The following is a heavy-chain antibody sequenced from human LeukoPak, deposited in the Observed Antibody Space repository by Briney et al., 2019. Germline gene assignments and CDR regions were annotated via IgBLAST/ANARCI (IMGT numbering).Heavy chain of an antibody. CDR2: ISGSGAST. CDR3: AKDVGKWESLHFFDY. Sequence: GGSLRLSCAASGFTVSSIHMVWVRQAPGKGLEWISGISGSGASTYYADSVTGRFTISRDNSRNTLYLQMNSLRGDDTAVYYCAKDVGKWESLHFFDYWGQGTLVTVSS. D-gene: IGHD1-26*01. V-gene: IGHV3-23*01. CDR1: GFTVSSIH. J-gene: IGHJ4*02.